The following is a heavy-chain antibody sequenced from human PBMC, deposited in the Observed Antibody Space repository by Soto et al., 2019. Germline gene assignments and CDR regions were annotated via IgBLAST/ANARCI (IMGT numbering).Heavy chain of an antibody. CDR3: ARDLDSSGYPEYFQH. V-gene: IGHV3-48*01. D-gene: IGHD6-19*01. Sequence: VQLVESGGGLVQPGGSLRLSCAASGFTFSDYSMNWVRQAPGKGLEWVSYISRSRSNIYYADSVKGRFTISRDKAMNTRYLQMNSLRAEDTAVNYCARDLDSSGYPEYFQHWGQGTLVTVSS. CDR2: ISRSRSNI. CDR1: GFTFSDYS. J-gene: IGHJ1*01.